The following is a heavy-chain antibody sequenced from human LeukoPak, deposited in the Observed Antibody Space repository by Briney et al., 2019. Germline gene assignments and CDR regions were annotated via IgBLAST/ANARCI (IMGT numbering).Heavy chain of an antibody. CDR3: ARDGCSSTSCYRIYYYGMDV. V-gene: IGHV3-21*01. D-gene: IGHD2-2*01. J-gene: IGHJ6*02. Sequence: PGGSLRLSCAASGFTFSSYSMNRVRQAPGKGLEWVSSISSSSSYIYYADSVKGRFTISRDNAKNSLYLQMNSLRAEDTAVYYCARDGCSSTSCYRIYYYGMDVWGQGTTVTVSS. CDR2: ISSSSSYI. CDR1: GFTFSSYS.